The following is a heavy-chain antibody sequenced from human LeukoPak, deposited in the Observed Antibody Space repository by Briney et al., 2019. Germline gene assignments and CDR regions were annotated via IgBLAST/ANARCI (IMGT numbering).Heavy chain of an antibody. V-gene: IGHV3-74*01. CDR3: ARDVNGPSSPWPYYFDY. CDR2: INSDGSRT. J-gene: IGHJ4*02. CDR1: GFTFSKYW. Sequence: GGSLGLSCAASGFTFSKYWMHWVRQAPGKGLVWVSRINSDGSRTTYADSVKGRFTVSRDNAKNTLYLQMNSLRAEDTAVYYCARDVNGPSSPWPYYFDYWGQGTLVTVSS. D-gene: IGHD2-8*01.